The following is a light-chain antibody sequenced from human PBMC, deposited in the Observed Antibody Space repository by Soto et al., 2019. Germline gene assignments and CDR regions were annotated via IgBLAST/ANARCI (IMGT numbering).Light chain of an antibody. CDR1: VSDVGGYKY. CDR2: EVS. V-gene: IGLV2-14*01. J-gene: IGLJ3*02. CDR3: SSYSSTSTLV. Sequence: QSVLTQPASVSGSPGQSITISCSGSVSDVGGYKYVSWYQHHPGKAPKLIISEVSNRPSGLSNRFSGSKAGNTASLTISGLQAEDEADYYCSSYSSTSTLVFGGGTKLTVL.